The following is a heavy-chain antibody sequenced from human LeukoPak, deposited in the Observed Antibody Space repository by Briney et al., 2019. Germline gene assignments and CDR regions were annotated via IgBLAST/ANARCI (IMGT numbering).Heavy chain of an antibody. CDR3: ARDSNGGQGAFDI. D-gene: IGHD2-15*01. Sequence: GGSLRLSCAASGFTFGNYWMHWVRQAPGKGLVWVSRIKSDGSRTDYADSVKGRFTISRDNSKNTLYLQMNSLRAEDTAVYYCARDSNGGQGAFDIWGQGTMVTVSS. CDR1: GFTFGNYW. J-gene: IGHJ3*02. V-gene: IGHV3-74*01. CDR2: IKSDGSRT.